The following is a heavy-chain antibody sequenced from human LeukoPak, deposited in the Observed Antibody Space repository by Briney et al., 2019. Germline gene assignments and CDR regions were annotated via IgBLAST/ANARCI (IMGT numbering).Heavy chain of an antibody. Sequence: GASVKVSCKTSGYTFANYGISWVRQAPGQGLEWMGWISVYNGNTNYAQRFQGRLTMTTDTSTSTAYMELRSLRSDDTAVYYCARVSSGTYFLYYYYFIDVWGKGTTVTVS. V-gene: IGHV1-18*01. D-gene: IGHD1-26*01. J-gene: IGHJ6*03. CDR2: ISVYNGNT. CDR1: GYTFANYG. CDR3: ARVSSGTYFLYYYYFIDV.